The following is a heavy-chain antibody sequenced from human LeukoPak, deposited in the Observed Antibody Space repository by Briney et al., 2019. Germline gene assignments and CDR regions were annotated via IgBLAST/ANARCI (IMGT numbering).Heavy chain of an antibody. CDR3: GRVRRASIQDP. V-gene: IGHV3-30-3*01. CDR2: ISYDGSNK. Sequence: GRSLRLSCAASGFTFSSYAMHWVRQAPGKGLEWVAVISYDGSNKYYADSVKGRFTISRDNSKNTLYLQMNSLSVEDTAVYYCGRVRRASIQDPWAEETLVTVSS. CDR1: GFTFSSYA. J-gene: IGHJ5*02. D-gene: IGHD3-10*01.